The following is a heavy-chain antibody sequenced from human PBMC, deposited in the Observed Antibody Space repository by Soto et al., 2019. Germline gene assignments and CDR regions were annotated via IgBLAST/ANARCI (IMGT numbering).Heavy chain of an antibody. CDR3: ERYGYNNDYGGKTAY. J-gene: IGHJ1*01. V-gene: IGHV1-69*13. CDR2: IIPIFGTA. CDR1: GGTFSSYA. Sequence: ASVKVSCKASGGTFSSYAISWVRQAPGQGLEWMGGIIPIFGTANYAQKFQGRVTITADESTSPAYMELSSLRSEDTAVYYCERYGYNNDYGGKTAYSAQGTLGTVSS. D-gene: IGHD4-17*01.